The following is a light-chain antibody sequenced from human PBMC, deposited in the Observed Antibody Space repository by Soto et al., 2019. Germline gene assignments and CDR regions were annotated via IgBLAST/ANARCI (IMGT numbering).Light chain of an antibody. CDR3: QQNYNSPRYT. V-gene: IGKV1-39*01. J-gene: IGKJ2*01. CDR1: QSISSY. Sequence: DIQMTQSPSSLSASVGDRVTIDCRASQSISSYLNWYQQKPGKAPKLLIYAASSLQSGVPSRFSGSGSGTDFTLTISSLQPEDFATYYCQQNYNSPRYTFGQGTKLDIK. CDR2: AAS.